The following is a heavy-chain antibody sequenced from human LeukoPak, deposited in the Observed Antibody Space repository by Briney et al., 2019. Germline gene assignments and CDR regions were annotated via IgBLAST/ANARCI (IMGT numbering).Heavy chain of an antibody. D-gene: IGHD3-10*01. Sequence: SETLSLTCTVSGYSISSGYYWAWIRQPPGQGLAWIGSIYHSGSTYYNPSLKSRVTISVDTSKNQFSLKLSSVTAADTSLYCCAAMVRGVKSTDYWGQGTLVTVSS. J-gene: IGHJ4*02. V-gene: IGHV4-38-2*02. CDR3: AAMVRGVKSTDY. CDR1: GYSISSGYY. CDR2: IYHSGST.